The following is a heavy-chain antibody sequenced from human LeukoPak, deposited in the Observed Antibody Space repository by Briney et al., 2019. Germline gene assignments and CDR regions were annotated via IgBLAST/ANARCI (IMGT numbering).Heavy chain of an antibody. V-gene: IGHV3-33*01. CDR1: GFTFSSYG. CDR3: ARGEYYYDSSGYWN. J-gene: IGHJ4*02. Sequence: GGSLRLSCAASGFTFSSYGMHWVRQAPGKGLEWVAVIWYDGSNKYYADSVKGRFTISRDNSKNTLYLQMNSLRAEDTAVYYCARGEYYYDSSGYWNWGQGTLVTVSS. D-gene: IGHD3-22*01. CDR2: IWYDGSNK.